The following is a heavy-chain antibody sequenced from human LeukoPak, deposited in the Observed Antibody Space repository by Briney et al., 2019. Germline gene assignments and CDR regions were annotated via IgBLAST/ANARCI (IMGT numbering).Heavy chain of an antibody. V-gene: IGHV3-7*04. J-gene: IGHJ4*02. CDR1: GFIFSNYW. CDR2: IKQDGSER. CDR3: ARVYDVWSGYYRDY. D-gene: IGHD3-3*01. Sequence: GGFLRLSCAASGFIFSNYWLSWVRQAPGKGLEWVANIKQDGSERYYVDSVKGRFIVSRDNAKNSLYLQMNSLRAEDTAVYYCARVYDVWSGYYRDYWGQGTLVTVSS.